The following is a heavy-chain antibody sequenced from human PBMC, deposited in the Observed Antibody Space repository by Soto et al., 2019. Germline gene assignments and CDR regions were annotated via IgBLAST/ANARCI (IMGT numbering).Heavy chain of an antibody. J-gene: IGHJ6*02. CDR3: ARDETGDSYYYSYGMDV. D-gene: IGHD7-27*01. Sequence: QVQLVQSGAEVKKPGSSVKVSCKASGGTFNTYNINWVRQAPGQGLEWMGGILPIFGTTNYAQRFQGRVTITADDSTSTAYMELSSLRSEDTAVYYCARDETGDSYYYSYGMDVWGQGTTVTVPS. V-gene: IGHV1-69*01. CDR2: ILPIFGTT. CDR1: GGTFNTYN.